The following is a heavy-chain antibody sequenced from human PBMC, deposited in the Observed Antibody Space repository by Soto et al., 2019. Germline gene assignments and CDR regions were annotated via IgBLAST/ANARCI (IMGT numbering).Heavy chain of an antibody. CDR3: ARVAVAGYFDY. D-gene: IGHD6-19*01. CDR1: GFTFSSYG. V-gene: IGHV3-33*01. J-gene: IGHJ4*02. CDR2: IWYDGSNK. Sequence: QVQLVESGGGVVQPGRSLRLSCAASGFTFSSYGMYWVRQAPGKGLEWVAVIWYDGSNKYYADSVKGRFTISRDNSKNTLYLQMNSLRAEDTAVYYCARVAVAGYFDYWGQGTLVTVSS.